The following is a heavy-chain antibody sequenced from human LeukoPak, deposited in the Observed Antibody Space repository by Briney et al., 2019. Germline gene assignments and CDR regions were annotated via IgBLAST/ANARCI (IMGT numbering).Heavy chain of an antibody. J-gene: IGHJ2*01. CDR3: AKLTGDYWYFDL. V-gene: IGHV3-23*01. Sequence: GGSLRLSCAASGITFSNYALSWVRQAPGKGLEWLSGLNPGGYSAYYADSVKGRFTISRDNSKNTLFLQMNSLRAEDTAVYYCAKLTGDYWYFDLWGRGTLVTVSS. CDR1: GITFSNYA. CDR2: LNPGGYSA. D-gene: IGHD7-27*01.